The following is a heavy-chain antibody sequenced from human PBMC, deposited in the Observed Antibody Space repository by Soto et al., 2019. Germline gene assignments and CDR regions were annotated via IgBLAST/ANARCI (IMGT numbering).Heavy chain of an antibody. Sequence: PSGKVSCKASAYTFTSYATSLVRQAPRQGLEWMGWISAYNGNTNYAQNLQGRVTMTTDTSTSTAYMELRSLRSDDTAVYYCARDSPPIASWGQGTLVTVSS. CDR1: AYTFTSYA. V-gene: IGHV1-18*01. CDR3: ARDSPPIAS. D-gene: IGHD3-3*02. J-gene: IGHJ5*02. CDR2: ISAYNGNT.